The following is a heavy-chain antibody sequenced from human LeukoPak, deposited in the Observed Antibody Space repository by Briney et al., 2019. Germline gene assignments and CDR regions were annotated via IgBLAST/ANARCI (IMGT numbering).Heavy chain of an antibody. Sequence: PGGSLRLSCAASGFTFSSYAMSWVRQAPGKGLEWVPAISGSGGSTYYADSVKGRFTISRDNSKNTLYLQMNSLRAEDTAVYYCAKDPARIAAAGTGYDYWGQGTLVTVSS. J-gene: IGHJ4*02. V-gene: IGHV3-23*01. D-gene: IGHD6-13*01. CDR1: GFTFSSYA. CDR3: AKDPARIAAAGTGYDY. CDR2: ISGSGGST.